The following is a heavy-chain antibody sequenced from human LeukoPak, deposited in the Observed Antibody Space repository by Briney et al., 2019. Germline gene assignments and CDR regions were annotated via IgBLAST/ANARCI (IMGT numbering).Heavy chain of an antibody. D-gene: IGHD3-10*01. CDR1: GGSISDYY. Sequence: MASETLSLTCTVSGGSISDYYWNWIRQPPGKGLEWIGYIYYSGDTNYNPSPKGRVTISVDTSKNQFSLRLSSVTAADTAMYYCARPGGPYRVGSFDYWGQGALVTVSS. V-gene: IGHV4-59*08. CDR3: ARPGGPYRVGSFDY. J-gene: IGHJ4*02. CDR2: IYYSGDT.